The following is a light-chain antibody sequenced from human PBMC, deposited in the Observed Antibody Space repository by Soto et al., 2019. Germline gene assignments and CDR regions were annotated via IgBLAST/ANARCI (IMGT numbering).Light chain of an antibody. J-gene: IGKJ1*01. CDR3: QQYNSYGT. CDR1: QSISTW. V-gene: IGKV1-5*01. Sequence: DIQMTHSPSTLSASVGDRVTITCRASQSISTWLAWYQQKPGKAPKLLIYDASSLESGVPSRFSGSGSGTEFTLTISSLQPDDFATYYCQQYNSYGTFGQGTKVDI. CDR2: DAS.